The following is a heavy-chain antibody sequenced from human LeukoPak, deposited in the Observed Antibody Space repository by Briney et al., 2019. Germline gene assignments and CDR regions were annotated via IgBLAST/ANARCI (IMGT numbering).Heavy chain of an antibody. D-gene: IGHD3-3*01. Sequence: SETLSLTCAVYGGSFSGYYWSWIRQPPGKGLEWIGEINHSGSTNYNPSLKSRVTISVDTSKNQFSLKLSSVTAADTAVYYCARLLGTYYDFWSGFYWFDPWGQGTLVTVSS. CDR3: ARLLGTYYDFWSGFYWFDP. CDR2: INHSGST. J-gene: IGHJ5*02. CDR1: GGSFSGYY. V-gene: IGHV4-34*01.